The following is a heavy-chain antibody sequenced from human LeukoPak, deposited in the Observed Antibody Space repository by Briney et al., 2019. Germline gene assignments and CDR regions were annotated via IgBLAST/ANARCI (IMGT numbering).Heavy chain of an antibody. CDR3: AANEYSSSCNWFDP. D-gene: IGHD6-13*01. CDR2: ISSSSSYI. CDR1: GFTFSSYS. V-gene: IGHV3-21*01. J-gene: IGHJ5*02. Sequence: GGSLRLSCAASGFTFSSYSMNWVRQAPGKGLEWVSSISSSSSYIYYADSVKGRFTISRDNAKNSLYLQMNSLRAEDTAVYYCAANEYSSSCNWFDPWGQGTLVTVSS.